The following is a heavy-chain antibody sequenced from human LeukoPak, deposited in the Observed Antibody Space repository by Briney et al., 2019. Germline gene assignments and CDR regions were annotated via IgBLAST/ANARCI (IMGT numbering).Heavy chain of an antibody. CDR3: QTGGHHDFWSGYSDGEFDY. V-gene: IGHV3-30-3*01. D-gene: IGHD3-3*01. CDR2: ISHDSSNK. CDR1: GFDFSSNW. Sequence: GGSLRLSCAASGFDFSSNWMHWVRQAPGKGLEWVAVISHDSSNKFYTGSVRGRFSISRDNSKNTLYLQMSSLKVEDTAVYYCQTGGHHDFWSGYSDGEFDYWGQGTLVTVSS. J-gene: IGHJ4*02.